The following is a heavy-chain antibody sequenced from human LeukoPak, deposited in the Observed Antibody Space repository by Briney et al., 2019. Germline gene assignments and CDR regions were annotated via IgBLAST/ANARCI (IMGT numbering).Heavy chain of an antibody. CDR3: ARDYYDSSGYYYYYGMAV. Sequence: GGSLRLSCAASGFTFSSYAMPWVRQAPGKGLEWVAVISYDGSNKYYADSVKGRFTISRDNSKNTLYLQMNSLRAEDTAVYYCARDYYDSSGYYYYYGMAVWGQGTTVTVSS. V-gene: IGHV3-30-3*01. CDR2: ISYDGSNK. J-gene: IGHJ6*02. CDR1: GFTFSSYA. D-gene: IGHD3-22*01.